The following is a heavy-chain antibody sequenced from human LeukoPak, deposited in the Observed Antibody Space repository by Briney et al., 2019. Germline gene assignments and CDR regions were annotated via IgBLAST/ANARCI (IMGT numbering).Heavy chain of an antibody. Sequence: GGSLRLSCAASGFTFNSYSMNWVRQAPGKGLEWVSSISGSNSYIYYADSMKGRFTISRDNAKNSLYLQMNSLRAEDTAVYYCARAASSNYYYYYMDVWGKGTTVTISS. V-gene: IGHV3-21*01. D-gene: IGHD6-19*01. J-gene: IGHJ6*03. CDR2: ISGSNSYI. CDR3: ARAASSNYYYYYMDV. CDR1: GFTFNSYS.